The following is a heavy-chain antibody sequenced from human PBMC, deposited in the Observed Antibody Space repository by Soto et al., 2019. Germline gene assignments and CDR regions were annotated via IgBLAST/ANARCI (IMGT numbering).Heavy chain of an antibody. CDR1: GYTLTELS. D-gene: IGHD6-19*01. CDR2: FDPEDGET. CDR3: ATSSPPKGVEVAGTPSPPDY. Sequence: ASVKVSCKVSGYTLTELSMHWVRQAPGKGLEWMGGFDPEDGETIYAQKFQGRVTMTEDTSTDTAYMELSSLRSEDTAVYYCATSSPPKGVEVAGTPSPPDYWGQGTLVTVSS. V-gene: IGHV1-24*01. J-gene: IGHJ4*02.